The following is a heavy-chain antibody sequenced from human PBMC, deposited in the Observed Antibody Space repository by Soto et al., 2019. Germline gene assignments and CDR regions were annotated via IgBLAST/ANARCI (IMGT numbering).Heavy chain of an antibody. D-gene: IGHD2-21*01. J-gene: IGHJ6*02. CDR1: GGSISSGGYY. CDR3: AASCVGCGGFNYYGMDV. Sequence: QVQLQESGPGLVKPSQTLSLTCTVSGGSISSGGYYWSWIRQHPGKGLEWIGYIYYSGSTYYNPSLKSRVTRSVDTSKHQFPLKLSSVTAADTAVYYCAASCVGCGGFNYYGMDVWGQGTTVTVSS. V-gene: IGHV4-31*03. CDR2: IYYSGST.